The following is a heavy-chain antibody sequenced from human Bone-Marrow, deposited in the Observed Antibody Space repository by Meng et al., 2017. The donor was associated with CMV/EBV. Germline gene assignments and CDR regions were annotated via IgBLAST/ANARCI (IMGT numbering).Heavy chain of an antibody. Sequence: SEPLSLTCTVSGGSISSSSYYWGWIRQPPGKGLEWIGSIYYSGSTYYNPSLKSRVTISVDTSKNQFSLKLSSVTAADTAVYYCARDPAYCGGDCSPDAFDIWGQGTMVTVSS. CDR3: ARDPAYCGGDCSPDAFDI. CDR1: GGSISSSSYY. V-gene: IGHV4-39*07. D-gene: IGHD2-21*01. J-gene: IGHJ3*02. CDR2: IYYSGST.